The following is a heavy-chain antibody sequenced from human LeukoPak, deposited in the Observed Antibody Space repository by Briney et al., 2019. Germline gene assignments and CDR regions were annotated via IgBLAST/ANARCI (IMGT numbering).Heavy chain of an antibody. J-gene: IGHJ4*02. CDR2: MRQDGGEI. D-gene: IGHD3-22*01. V-gene: IGHV3-7*03. Sequence: GGSLRLSCAASGFTFSRYWMSWVRQVPRKGLEWVANMRQDGGEIYYVDSVKGRFTISRDNAKNSLYLQMNSLRAEDTAVYYCATPGGDSSGYYVFPLGYWGQGTLVTVSS. CDR1: GFTFSRYW. CDR3: ATPGGDSSGYYVFPLGY.